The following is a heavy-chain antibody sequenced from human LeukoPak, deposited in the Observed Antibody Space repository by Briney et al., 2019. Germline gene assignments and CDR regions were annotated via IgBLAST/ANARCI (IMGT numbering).Heavy chain of an antibody. CDR3: ARALCGGDCYKNPYYFDY. D-gene: IGHD2-21*01. Sequence: GGCLRLSCAASVFTFSSYWMHWVRQAQGKGLVWVSRLNSDGSSTSYADSVKGRFTISRDNAKNTLYLQMSSLRAEDTAVYYCARALCGGDCYKNPYYFDYWGQGTLVTVSS. CDR2: LNSDGSST. CDR1: VFTFSSYW. J-gene: IGHJ4*02. V-gene: IGHV3-74*01.